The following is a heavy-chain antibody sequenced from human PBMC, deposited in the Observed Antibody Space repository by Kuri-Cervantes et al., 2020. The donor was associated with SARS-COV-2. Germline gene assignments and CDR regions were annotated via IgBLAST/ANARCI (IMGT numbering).Heavy chain of an antibody. D-gene: IGHD3-16*01. V-gene: IGHV3-23*01. Sequence: GESLKISCAASGFMFSNYAMGWVRQAPGRGLEWVSTMSDSGGRSYNSVSVKGRFSISRDNSRNTVLLQMNILRAEDTAIYYCARGAANYYMDVWGTGTTVTVSS. J-gene: IGHJ6*03. CDR3: ARGAANYYMDV. CDR2: MSDSGGRS. CDR1: GFMFSNYA.